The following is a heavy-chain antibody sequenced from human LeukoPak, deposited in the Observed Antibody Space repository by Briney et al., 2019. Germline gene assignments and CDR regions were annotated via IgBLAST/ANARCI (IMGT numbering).Heavy chain of an antibody. J-gene: IGHJ4*02. Sequence: SETLSLTCAVYGGSFSGYYWSWIRQPPGKGLEWIGEINHSGSTNYNPSLKSRVTISVDTSKNQFSLKLSSVTAADTAVYYCASGGFSDYWGQGTLVIVSS. CDR3: ASGGFSDY. CDR2: INHSGST. D-gene: IGHD3-3*01. CDR1: GGSFSGYY. V-gene: IGHV4-34*01.